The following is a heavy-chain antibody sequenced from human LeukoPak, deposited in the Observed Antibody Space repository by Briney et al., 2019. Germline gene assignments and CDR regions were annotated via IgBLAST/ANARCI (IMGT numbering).Heavy chain of an antibody. CDR3: ARRSSVYASFDY. Sequence: SETLSLTCTVSGGSISSYYWSWIRQPPGKGLEWIGYIYYSGSTNYNPSLKSRVTISVDTSKNQFSLKLSSVTAADTAVYYCARRSSVYASFDYWGQGTLVTVSS. CDR1: GGSISSYY. J-gene: IGHJ4*02. CDR2: IYYSGST. V-gene: IGHV4-59*01. D-gene: IGHD5-12*01.